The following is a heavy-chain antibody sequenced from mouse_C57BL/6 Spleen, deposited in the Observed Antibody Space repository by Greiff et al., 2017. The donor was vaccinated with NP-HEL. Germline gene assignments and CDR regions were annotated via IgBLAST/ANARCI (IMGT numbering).Heavy chain of an antibody. CDR3: ARRSGFPYYFDY. V-gene: IGHV5-6*02. CDR2: ISSGGSYT. Sequence: EVKLMESGGDLVKPGGSLKLSCAASGFTFSSYGMSWVRQTPDKRLEWVATISSGGSYTYYPDSVKGRFTISRDNAKNTLYLQMSSLKSEDTAMYYCARRSGFPYYFDYWGQGTTLTVSS. D-gene: IGHD1-3*01. J-gene: IGHJ2*01. CDR1: GFTFSSYG.